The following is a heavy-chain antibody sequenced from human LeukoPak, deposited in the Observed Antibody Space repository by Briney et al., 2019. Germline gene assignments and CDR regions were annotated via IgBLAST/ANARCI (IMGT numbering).Heavy chain of an antibody. CDR1: GFTFSNYS. J-gene: IGHJ6*03. CDR3: ATGFFYYYYMDV. V-gene: IGHV3-23*01. Sequence: PGGSLRLSCAASGFTFSNYSMNWVRQAPGKGLEWVSTISGSGDNTYYADSVKGRFTISRDNSKNTLYLQMNSLRAEDTAVYYCATGFFYYYYMDVWGRGTTVTVSS. CDR2: ISGSGDNT. D-gene: IGHD3-10*01.